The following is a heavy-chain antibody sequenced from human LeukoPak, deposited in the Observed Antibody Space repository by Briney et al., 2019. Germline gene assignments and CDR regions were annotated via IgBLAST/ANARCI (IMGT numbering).Heavy chain of an antibody. J-gene: IGHJ4*02. D-gene: IGHD1-26*01. CDR1: GFTFTDYY. Sequence: GGSLRLSCAASGFTFTDYYMAWIRQAPGKGLEWVSYISSSGTAYHADSVKGRFTIYRGNDKSSVHLQMNTLRAEDTAVYYCVRSKWELGYWGQGTLVTVSS. CDR3: VRSKWELGY. CDR2: ISSSGTA. V-gene: IGHV3-11*01.